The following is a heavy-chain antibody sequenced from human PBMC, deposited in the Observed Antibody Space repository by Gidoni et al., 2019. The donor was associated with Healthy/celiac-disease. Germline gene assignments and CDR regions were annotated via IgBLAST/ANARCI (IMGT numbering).Heavy chain of an antibody. D-gene: IGHD2-21*02. V-gene: IGHV3-30-3*01. CDR3: AREVGHCGGDCYSGAFDY. J-gene: IGHJ4*02. CDR1: GFTFTSSA. CDR2: RTYDGSNK. Sequence: VQLVESVGGVVQPGRSLRLSCAASGFTFTSSAMHLGRQAPGKGRVWVAVRTYDGSNKYYGDSVKGRCTIARDNFKNTMYQQMNRLRAEDTAVYYCAREVGHCGGDCYSGAFDYWGQGTLVTVSS.